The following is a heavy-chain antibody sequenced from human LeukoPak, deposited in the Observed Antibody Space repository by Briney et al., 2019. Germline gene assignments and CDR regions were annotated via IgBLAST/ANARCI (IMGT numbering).Heavy chain of an antibody. V-gene: IGHV4-59*01. D-gene: IGHD2-21*01. Sequence: SETLSLTCTVSGGSISSYYWSWLRQPPGKGLEWIGYIYYSGSANYNPSLKSRVTISLDMSKNQFSQKLSSVTAPDTAVYYCARDGRPSYSFDIWGQGTMVTVSS. CDR1: GGSISSYY. J-gene: IGHJ3*02. CDR2: IYYSGSA. CDR3: ARDGRPSYSFDI.